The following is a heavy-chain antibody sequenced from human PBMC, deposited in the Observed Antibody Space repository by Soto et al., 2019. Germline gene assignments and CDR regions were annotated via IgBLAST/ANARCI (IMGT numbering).Heavy chain of an antibody. V-gene: IGHV3-21*01. D-gene: IGHD3-3*01. CDR3: ARDGSWITICGVVITPTNNWFDP. J-gene: IGHJ5*02. CDR2: ISSSSSYI. Sequence: EVQLVESGGGLVKPGGSLRLSCAASGFTFSSYSMNWVRQAPGKGLEWVSSISSSSSYIYYADSVKGRFTISRDNAKNSLYLQMNSLRAEDTAVYYCARDGSWITICGVVITPTNNWFDPWGQGTLVTVSS. CDR1: GFTFSSYS.